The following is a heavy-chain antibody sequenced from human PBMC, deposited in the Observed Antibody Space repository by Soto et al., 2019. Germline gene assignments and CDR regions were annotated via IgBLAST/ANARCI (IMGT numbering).Heavy chain of an antibody. Sequence: ASVKVSCKASGYTFTRYYIHWVRKASGQGLEWMGIINPSGGSTSYAQKFQGRVTTTRDTSTSTVYMELSSLRSEDTAVYYCARGRIAAAGTPPPDYWGQGTLVTVSS. CDR1: GYTFTRYY. V-gene: IGHV1-46*03. J-gene: IGHJ4*02. D-gene: IGHD6-13*01. CDR2: INPSGGST. CDR3: ARGRIAAAGTPPPDY.